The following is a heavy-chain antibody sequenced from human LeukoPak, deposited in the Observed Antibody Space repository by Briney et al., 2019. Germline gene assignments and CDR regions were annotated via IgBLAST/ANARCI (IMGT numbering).Heavy chain of an antibody. D-gene: IGHD1-26*01. V-gene: IGHV3-30*18. CDR2: ISYDGSNK. CDR1: GFTFSSYG. J-gene: IGHJ4*02. Sequence: GRSLRLSCAASGFTFSSYGMHWVRQAPGKGLEWVAVISYDGSNKYYADSVKGRFTISRDNSKNTLYLQMNSLRVEDTAVYYCAKTVSGSLGNYWGQGTLVTVSS. CDR3: AKTVSGSLGNY.